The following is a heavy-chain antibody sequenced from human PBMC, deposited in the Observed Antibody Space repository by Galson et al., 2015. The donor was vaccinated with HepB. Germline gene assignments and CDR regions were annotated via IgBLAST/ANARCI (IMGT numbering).Heavy chain of an antibody. CDR3: ASPNYYDSSGYYHDAFDI. V-gene: IGHV1-69*01. CDR2: IIPIFGTA. J-gene: IGHJ3*02. CDR1: GGTFSSYA. D-gene: IGHD3-22*01. Sequence: SCKASGGTFSSYAISWVRQAPGQGLEWMGGIIPIFGTANYAQKFQGRVTITADESTSTAYMELSSLRSEDTAVYYCASPNYYDSSGYYHDAFDIWGQGTMVTVSS.